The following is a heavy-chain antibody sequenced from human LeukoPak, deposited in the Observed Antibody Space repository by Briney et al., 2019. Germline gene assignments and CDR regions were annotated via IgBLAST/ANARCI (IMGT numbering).Heavy chain of an antibody. D-gene: IGHD2-2*01. CDR2: ISGSGGST. CDR1: GFTFSSYA. CDR3: AEERSTRGFYYYYGMDV. J-gene: IGHJ6*02. V-gene: IGHV3-23*01. Sequence: GGSLRLSCAASGFTFSSYAMSWVRQAPGKGLEWVSAISGSGGSTYYADSVKGRFTISRDNSKNTLYLQMNSLRAEDTAVYYCAEERSTRGFYYYYGMDVWGQGTTVTVSS.